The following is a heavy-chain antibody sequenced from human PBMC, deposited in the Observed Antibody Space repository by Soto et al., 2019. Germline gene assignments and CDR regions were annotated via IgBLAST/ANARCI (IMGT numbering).Heavy chain of an antibody. Sequence: GGSLRLSCAAPGFTFSGSAMHWVRQASGKGLEWVGRIRSKTNSYATAYAASVKGRFTISRDDSKDTAYLQMNSLKTEDTAVYYCTRDPRNYYDSIGSANWFDPWGQGTLVTVSS. J-gene: IGHJ5*02. CDR2: IRSKTNSYAT. V-gene: IGHV3-73*01. CDR3: TRDPRNYYDSIGSANWFDP. D-gene: IGHD3-22*01. CDR1: GFTFSGSA.